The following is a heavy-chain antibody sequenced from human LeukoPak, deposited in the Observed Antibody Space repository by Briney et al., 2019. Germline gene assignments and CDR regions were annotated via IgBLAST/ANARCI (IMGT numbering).Heavy chain of an antibody. CDR1: GFTFSNFG. J-gene: IGHJ3*02. CDR3: AKTGYSGSYRGAFDI. Sequence: GGSLRLSCAASGFTFSNFGMHWVRQAPGKGLEWVAVIWYDASNKYYADSVKGRFTISRDNSKNTLYLQMNSLRAEDTAVYYCAKTGYSGSYRGAFDIWGQGTMVTVSS. V-gene: IGHV3-33*06. D-gene: IGHD1-26*01. CDR2: IWYDASNK.